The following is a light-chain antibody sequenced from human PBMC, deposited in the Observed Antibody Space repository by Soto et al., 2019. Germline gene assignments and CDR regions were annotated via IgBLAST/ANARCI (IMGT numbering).Light chain of an antibody. CDR3: QSSDGRLTTFV. V-gene: IGLV1-40*01. J-gene: IGLJ1*01. CDR2: GNN. CDR1: SSNIGTGYD. Sequence: QSVLTDPRSVSGAPGQRVTISCTGSSSNIGTGYDVHWYQQLPGGAPRLLIYGNNNRPSGVPDRFSGSKSGTSASLAITGLQAEDEAVYFCQSSDGRLTTFVFGSGTKVTVL.